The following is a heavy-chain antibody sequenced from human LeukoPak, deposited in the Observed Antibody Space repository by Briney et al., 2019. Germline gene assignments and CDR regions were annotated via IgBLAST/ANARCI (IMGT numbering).Heavy chain of an antibody. J-gene: IGHJ4*02. D-gene: IGHD3-16*01. CDR1: GFTFSNYD. CDR2: IWFDGSNK. CDR3: ARDPGAYFDY. V-gene: IGHV3-33*01. Sequence: PGRSLRLSCAASGFTFSNYDMHWVRQAPGKGLEWVAVIWFDGSNKFYADSVKGRFTISRDNAKNTLYLQMNSLRAEDTAVYYCARDPGAYFDYWGQGTLVTVSS.